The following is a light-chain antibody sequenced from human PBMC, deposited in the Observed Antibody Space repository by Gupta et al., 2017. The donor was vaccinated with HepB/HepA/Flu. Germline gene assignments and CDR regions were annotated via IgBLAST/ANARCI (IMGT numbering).Light chain of an antibody. CDR3: MQALQSPRT. CDR2: MTS. J-gene: IGKJ1*01. V-gene: IGKV2-28*01. CDR1: QSLLYSNGYDQ. Sequence: DIVVTPSPLSLPVTPGEPASIPCSSSQSLLYSNGYDQMEWYLQKPGQPPQLMIYMTSNRASGVPDRFSGSGSGTDFTMKISRVEAEDVGVYYCMQALQSPRTFGQGTKVEIK.